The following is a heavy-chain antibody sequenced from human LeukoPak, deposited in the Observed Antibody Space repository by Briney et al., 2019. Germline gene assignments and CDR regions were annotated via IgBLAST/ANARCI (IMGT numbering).Heavy chain of an antibody. V-gene: IGHV4-34*01. Sequence: PSETLSLTCAVYGGSFSGFYWSWIRQPPGKGLEWIGEINHSGSTNYNPSLKSRVTISVDTSKNQFSLKLSSVTAADTAVYYCAFTYYDFWSGYRSFDYWGQGTLVTVSS. D-gene: IGHD3-3*01. CDR1: GGSFSGFY. CDR2: INHSGST. CDR3: AFTYYDFWSGYRSFDY. J-gene: IGHJ4*02.